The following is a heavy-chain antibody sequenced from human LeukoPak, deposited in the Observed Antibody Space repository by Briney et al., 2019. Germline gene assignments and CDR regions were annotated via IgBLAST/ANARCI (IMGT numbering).Heavy chain of an antibody. CDR2: IYYSGST. D-gene: IGHD2-8*02. V-gene: IGHV4-30-4*01. CDR1: GGSISSGDYD. CDR3: ARGTDYYYGMDV. J-gene: IGHJ6*02. Sequence: SETLSLTCTVSGGSISSGDYDWSWIRQPLGKGLEWIGYIYYSGSTYYNPSLKSRVTISVDTSKNQFSLKLSSVTAADTAVYYCARGTDYYYGMDVWGQGTTVTVSS.